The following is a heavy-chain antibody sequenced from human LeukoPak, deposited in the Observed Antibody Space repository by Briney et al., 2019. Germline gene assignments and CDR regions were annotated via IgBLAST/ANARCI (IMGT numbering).Heavy chain of an antibody. CDR1: GGSISSSSYY. CDR3: GSRRGDFWSGYYWSR. Sequence: SETLSLTCTVSGGSISSSSYYWGWIRQPPGKGLEWIGSIYYSGSTYYNPSLKSRVTISVDTSKNQFSLKLSSVTAADTAVYYCGSRRGDFWSGYYWSRWGQGTLVTVSS. CDR2: IYYSGST. D-gene: IGHD3-3*01. V-gene: IGHV4-39*01. J-gene: IGHJ4*02.